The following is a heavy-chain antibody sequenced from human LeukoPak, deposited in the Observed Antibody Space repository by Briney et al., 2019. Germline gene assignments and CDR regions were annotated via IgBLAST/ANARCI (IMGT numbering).Heavy chain of an antibody. CDR2: IYHSGST. CDR1: GYSISSGYY. J-gene: IGHJ3*02. Sequence: SETLSLTCTVSGYSISSGYYWGWIRQPPGKGLEWIGSIYHSGSTYYNPSLKSRVTISVDTSKNQFSLKLSSVTAADTAVYYCARKALWDDAFDIWGQGTMGTVSS. CDR3: ARKALWDDAFDI. D-gene: IGHD2/OR15-2a*01. V-gene: IGHV4-38-2*02.